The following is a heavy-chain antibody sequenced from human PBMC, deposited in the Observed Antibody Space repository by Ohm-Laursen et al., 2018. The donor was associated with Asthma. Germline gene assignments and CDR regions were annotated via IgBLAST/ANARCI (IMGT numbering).Heavy chain of an antibody. CDR2: ISSSGSTI. D-gene: IGHD3-10*01. Sequence: SLRLSCAASGFTFSSYSMNWVRQAPGKGLEWVSYISSSGSTIYYADSVKGRFTISRDNAKNSLYLQMNSLRAEDTAFYYCAVSIYAYGEGAYWGQGTLVTVSS. V-gene: IGHV3-48*04. CDR1: GFTFSSYS. J-gene: IGHJ4*02. CDR3: AVSIYAYGEGAY.